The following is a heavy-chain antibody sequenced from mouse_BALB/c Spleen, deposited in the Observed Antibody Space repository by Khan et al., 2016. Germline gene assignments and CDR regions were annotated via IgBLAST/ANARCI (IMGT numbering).Heavy chain of an antibody. V-gene: IGHV3-2*02. CDR2: ISYSGSI. Sequence: EVQLQEPGPGLVKPSQSLSLTCTVTDYSITSDHAWNWIRQFPGNKLEWMVYISYSGSISYNPSLKSRISITRDTSKNQLFLQLNSVTTEDTATYHCGRSDYGRDGFVYWGQGTLVTVSA. D-gene: IGHD1-1*02. J-gene: IGHJ3*01. CDR1: DYSITSDHA. CDR3: GRSDYGRDGFVY.